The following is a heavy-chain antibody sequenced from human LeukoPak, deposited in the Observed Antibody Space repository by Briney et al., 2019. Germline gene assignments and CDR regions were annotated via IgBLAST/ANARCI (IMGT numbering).Heavy chain of an antibody. J-gene: IGHJ4*02. CDR1: GFTFSSFA. CDR3: ARGYYDSSGYLSY. D-gene: IGHD3-22*01. Sequence: GGSLRLSCAASGFTFSSFAMHWVRQAPGKGLEWVALISYDGSSKYYADSVKGRFTISRDNSKNTLFLQMNSLRAEDTAVYYCARGYYDSSGYLSYWGQGTLVTVSS. V-gene: IGHV3-30-3*01. CDR2: ISYDGSSK.